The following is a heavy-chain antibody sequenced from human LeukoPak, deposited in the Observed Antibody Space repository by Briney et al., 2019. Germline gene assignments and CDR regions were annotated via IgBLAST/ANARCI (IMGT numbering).Heavy chain of an antibody. D-gene: IGHD5-18*01. J-gene: IGHJ4*02. CDR2: ISSSGSTI. V-gene: IGHV3-48*03. Sequence: GGSLRLSCAASGFTFSSYEMSWVRQAPGKGLEWVSYISSSGSTIYYAGSVKGRFTISRDNAKNSLYLQMNSLRAEDTAVYYCARDLGGYSYFDYWGQGTLVTVSS. CDR1: GFTFSSYE. CDR3: ARDLGGYSYFDY.